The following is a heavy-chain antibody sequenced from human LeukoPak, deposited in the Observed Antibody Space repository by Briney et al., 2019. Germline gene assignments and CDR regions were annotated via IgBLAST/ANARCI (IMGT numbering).Heavy chain of an antibody. D-gene: IGHD3-10*01. J-gene: IGHJ4*02. V-gene: IGHV1-18*01. CDR2: ISAYNGNT. CDR1: GYTFTSYG. CDR3: ARKGNYYGSGSHDY. Sequence: GASVKLSCKASGYTFTSYGISWVRQAPGQGLELMGWISAYNGNTNYAQKLQGRVTMTTDTSTSTDYMELRSLRSDDTAVYYCARKGNYYGSGSHDYWGQRTLVTVSS.